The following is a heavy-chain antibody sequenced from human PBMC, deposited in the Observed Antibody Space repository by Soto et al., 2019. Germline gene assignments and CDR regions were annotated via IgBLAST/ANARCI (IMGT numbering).Heavy chain of an antibody. J-gene: IGHJ4*02. CDR3: ARARDGGTYTYFDS. D-gene: IGHD1-26*01. CDR1: GFIFSAFG. Sequence: AGGSLRLSCKASGFIFSAFGLHWVRQAPGKGLEWVSLISHDGGTKYCADSLRGRVSISRDNSENTLFLQINSLRPDDSAMYFCARARDGGTYTYFDSWGQGTLVTVSS. V-gene: IGHV3-30-3*01. CDR2: ISHDGGTK.